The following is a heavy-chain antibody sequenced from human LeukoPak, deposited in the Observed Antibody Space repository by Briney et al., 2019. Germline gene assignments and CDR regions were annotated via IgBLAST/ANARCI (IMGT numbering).Heavy chain of an antibody. CDR2: INPNSGGT. CDR3: ARALYDSSGYVYMDV. J-gene: IGHJ6*03. D-gene: IGHD3-22*01. V-gene: IGHV1-2*02. Sequence: ASVKVSCKASGYTFTGYYMHRVRQAPGQGLEWMGWINPNSGGTNYAQKFQGRVTMTRDTSISTAYMELSRLRSDDTAVYYCARALYDSSGYVYMDVWGKGTTVTVSS. CDR1: GYTFTGYY.